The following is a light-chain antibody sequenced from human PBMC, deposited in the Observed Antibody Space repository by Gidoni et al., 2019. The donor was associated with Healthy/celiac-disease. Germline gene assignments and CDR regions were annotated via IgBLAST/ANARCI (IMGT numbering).Light chain of an antibody. V-gene: IGLV3-1*01. CDR2: QDS. CDR3: QAWDSSWVV. CDR1: KLGDKY. J-gene: IGLJ2*01. Sequence: SYELTQPPSVSVSPGQTASITCSGDKLGDKYACWYQQKPGQSPVLVIYQDSKRPSGIPERFSGSNSGNTATLTISGTQAMDEADHYCQAWDSSWVVFGGGTKLTVL.